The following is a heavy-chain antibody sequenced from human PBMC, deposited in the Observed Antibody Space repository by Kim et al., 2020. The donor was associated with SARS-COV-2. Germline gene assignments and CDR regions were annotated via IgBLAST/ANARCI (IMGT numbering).Heavy chain of an antibody. Sequence: GESLKISCKGSGYSFTSYWISWVRQMPGKGLEWMGRIDPSDSYTNYSPSFQGHVTISADKSISTAYLQWSSLKASDTAMYYCARGEWEWLRAFDIWGQGTMVTVSS. CDR3: ARGEWEWLRAFDI. D-gene: IGHD1-26*01. J-gene: IGHJ3*02. CDR2: IDPSDSYT. CDR1: GYSFTSYW. V-gene: IGHV5-10-1*01.